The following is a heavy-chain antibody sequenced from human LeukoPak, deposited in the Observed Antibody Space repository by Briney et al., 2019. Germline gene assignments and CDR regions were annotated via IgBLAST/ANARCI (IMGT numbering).Heavy chain of an antibody. CDR3: AREGGGEQQLVKWGFDP. V-gene: IGHV4-61*02. CDR2: IYTSGST. D-gene: IGHD6-13*01. Sequence: ASQTLSLTCTVSGGSISSGSYYWSWIRQPAGKGLEWIGRIYTSGSTNYNPSLKSRVTISVDTSKNQFSLKLSSVTAADTAVYYCAREGGGEQQLVKWGFDPWGQGTLVTVSS. CDR1: GGSISSGSYY. J-gene: IGHJ5*02.